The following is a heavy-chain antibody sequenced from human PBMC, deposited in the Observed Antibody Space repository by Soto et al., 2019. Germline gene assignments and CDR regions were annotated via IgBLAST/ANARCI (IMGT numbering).Heavy chain of an antibody. CDR2: IYYSGST. Sequence: QVQLQESGPGLVKPSQTMSLTCTVSGGSISSGGYYWSWIRQHPGKGLEWIGYIYYSGSTYYNPSLKSRVTISVDTSKNQFSLKLSSVTAADTAVYYCARNGLTSCYTCLGYWGQGTLVTVSS. D-gene: IGHD2-2*02. V-gene: IGHV4-31*03. J-gene: IGHJ4*02. CDR1: GGSISSGGYY. CDR3: ARNGLTSCYTCLGY.